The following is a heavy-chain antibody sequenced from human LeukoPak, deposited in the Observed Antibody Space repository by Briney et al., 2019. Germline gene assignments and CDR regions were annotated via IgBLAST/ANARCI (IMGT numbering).Heavy chain of an antibody. D-gene: IGHD2-15*01. Sequence: SETLSLTCTVSGGSISSYYWSWIRQPAGKGLEWIGRIYTSGSTNYNPSLKSRVTMSVDTSKNQFSLKLSSVTAADMAVYYCARDRPYSNYFDYWGQGTLVTVSS. CDR2: IYTSGST. J-gene: IGHJ4*02. CDR1: GGSISSYY. V-gene: IGHV4-4*07. CDR3: ARDRPYSNYFDY.